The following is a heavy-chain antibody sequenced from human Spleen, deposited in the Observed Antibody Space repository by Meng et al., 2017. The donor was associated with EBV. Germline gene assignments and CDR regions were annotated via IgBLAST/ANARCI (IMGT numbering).Heavy chain of an antibody. CDR1: GGSISSGDSS. CDR2: IFFGGST. J-gene: IGHJ5*02. CDR3: ASSLYSSSRVNWFDP. D-gene: IGHD6-13*01. Sequence: REDVGPALVQPSQPPPLPAAGSGGSISSGDSSWSWIRQPPGTGLEWIGYIFFGGSTNYNPSLKSQVTMSVDTSKNQFSLKLSSVTAADTAVYYCASSLYSSSRVNWFDPWGQGALVTVSS. V-gene: IGHV4-30-4*01.